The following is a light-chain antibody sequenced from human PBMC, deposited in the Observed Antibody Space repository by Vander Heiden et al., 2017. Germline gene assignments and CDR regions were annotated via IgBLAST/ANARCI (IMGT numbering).Light chain of an antibody. J-gene: IGLJ2*01. V-gene: IGLV3-1*01. CDR3: QAWDSSTAVV. CDR2: QDS. CDR1: KLGYNY. Sequence: SALTQPPSESVSPGQTASITCSGDKLGYNYACWYQQKPGQAPVLVIYQDSKRPSGIPERFSGSNSGNTATLTISGLQAMDEADYYCQAWDSSTAVVFGGGTKLTVL.